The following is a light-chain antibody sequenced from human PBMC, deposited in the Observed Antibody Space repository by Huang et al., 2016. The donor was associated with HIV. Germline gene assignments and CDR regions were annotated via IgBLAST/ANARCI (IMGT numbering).Light chain of an antibody. CDR2: GAF. CDR3: QQYNNWPPGT. J-gene: IGKJ1*01. CDR1: QSVSTN. Sequence: EIVMTQSPATLSVSPGERATLSCRASQSVSTNLAWYQQKPGQAPRLLIYGAFTRATGVPARFSGSGSGTEFTLTINSLQSEDFAVYYCQQYNNWPPGTFGQGTKVEIK. V-gene: IGKV3-15*01.